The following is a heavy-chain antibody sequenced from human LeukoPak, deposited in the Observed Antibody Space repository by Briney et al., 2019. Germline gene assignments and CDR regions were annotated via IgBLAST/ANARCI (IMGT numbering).Heavy chain of an antibody. CDR2: ISYGGSNK. J-gene: IGHJ6*02. CDR1: GFTFSSYA. CDR3: ARDRGDDSPYGMDV. D-gene: IGHD3-16*01. V-gene: IGHV3-30-3*01. Sequence: PGGSLRLSCAASGFTFSSYAMHWVRQAPGKGLEWVAVISYGGSNKYYADSVKGRFTISRDNSKNTLYLQMNSLRAEDTAVYYCARDRGDDSPYGMDVWGQGTTVTVSS.